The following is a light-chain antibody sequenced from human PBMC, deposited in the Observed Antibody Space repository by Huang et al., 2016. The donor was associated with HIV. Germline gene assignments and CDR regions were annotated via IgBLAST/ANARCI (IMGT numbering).Light chain of an antibody. V-gene: IGKV3-11*01. CDR1: QSVSRN. Sequence: ELVLTHSPSTLSLSPGERATLSCRASQSVSRNLGWYQQKFGQAPRLFIYDASTRATGIPARFSGSGSGTNFTLTISSLEPEDCAVYYCQQRDTFGPGTRLEIK. CDR2: DAS. J-gene: IGKJ5*01. CDR3: QQRDT.